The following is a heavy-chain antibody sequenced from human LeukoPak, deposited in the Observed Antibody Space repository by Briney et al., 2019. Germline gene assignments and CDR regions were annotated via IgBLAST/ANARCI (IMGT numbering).Heavy chain of an antibody. J-gene: IGHJ3*02. D-gene: IGHD3-16*02. Sequence: GGSLRLSCVASEFTFGSYALHWVRQAPGKGMEWVAFISSDGSNKYYADSAKGRFTISRDNSKNTLFLQMNNLRPEDTATYFCASDYQAAFEIWGQGTLVTVSS. CDR1: EFTFGSYA. CDR3: ASDYQAAFEI. V-gene: IGHV3-30-3*01. CDR2: ISSDGSNK.